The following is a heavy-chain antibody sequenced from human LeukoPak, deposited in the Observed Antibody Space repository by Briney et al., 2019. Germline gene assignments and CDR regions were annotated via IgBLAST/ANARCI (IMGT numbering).Heavy chain of an antibody. CDR2: IYYSGST. CDR3: ARARVVGAIYYMDV. J-gene: IGHJ6*03. Sequence: SETLSLTCTVSGDSISTSNSYWGWIRQPPGKGLEWIANIYYSGSTYYNPSLKSRVTISVDTSKNQFSLKLSSVTAADTAVYYCARARVVGAIYYMDVWGKGTTVTISS. V-gene: IGHV4-39*01. CDR1: GDSISTSNSY. D-gene: IGHD1-26*01.